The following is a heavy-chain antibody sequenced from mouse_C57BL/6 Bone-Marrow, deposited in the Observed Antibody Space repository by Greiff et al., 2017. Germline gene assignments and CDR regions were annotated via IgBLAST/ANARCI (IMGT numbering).Heavy chain of an antibody. CDR2: IYPGNSDT. CDR1: GYKFTSYW. V-gene: IGHV1-5*01. CDR3: TTRHGSVLSFDF. Sequence: EVQLQESGTVLARPGASVKMSCKTSGYKFTSYWMHWVKQRPGQGLEWIGAIYPGNSDTSYNQKFKGKAKLTAVTSAITAYMDLIFLPYEDSAVSFSTTRHGSVLSFDFWGTGTTVTVSS. J-gene: IGHJ1*03. D-gene: IGHD1-1*02.